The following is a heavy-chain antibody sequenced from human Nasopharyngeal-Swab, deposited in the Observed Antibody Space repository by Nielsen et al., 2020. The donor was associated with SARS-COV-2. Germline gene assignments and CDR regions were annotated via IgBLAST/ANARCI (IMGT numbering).Heavy chain of an antibody. CDR3: ARVRKDCSSTSCYTSDY. J-gene: IGHJ4*02. CDR2: ISGSGGST. D-gene: IGHD2-2*02. Sequence: WIRQPPGKGLEWVSAISGSGGSTYYADSVKGRFTISRDNSKNTLYLQMNSLRAEDTAVYYCARVRKDCSSTSCYTSDYWGQGTLVTVSS. V-gene: IGHV3-23*01.